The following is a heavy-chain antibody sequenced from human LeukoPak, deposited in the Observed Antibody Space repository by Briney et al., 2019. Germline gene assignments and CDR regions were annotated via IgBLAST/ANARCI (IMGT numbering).Heavy chain of an antibody. CDR1: GGSISSYY. CDR3: ARYYYDSSGYWGLVAFDI. D-gene: IGHD3-22*01. V-gene: IGHV4-59*01. Sequence: SETLSLTCTVSGGSISSYYWSWIRQPPGKGLEWIGYIYYSGSTNYNPSLKSRVTISVDTSKNQFSLKLSSVTAADTAVYYCARYYYDSSGYWGLVAFDIWGQATMVTVSS. CDR2: IYYSGST. J-gene: IGHJ3*02.